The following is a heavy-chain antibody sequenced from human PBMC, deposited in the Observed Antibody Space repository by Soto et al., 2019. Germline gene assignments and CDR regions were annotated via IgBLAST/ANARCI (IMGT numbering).Heavy chain of an antibody. CDR1: GFTFSSYW. V-gene: IGHV3-7*01. CDR3: ARKGLYSLVMTTSTPT. D-gene: IGHD4-4*01. J-gene: IGHJ3*01. CDR2: IKQDGSEK. Sequence: GGSLRLSCAASGFTFSSYWMSWVRQAPGKGLEWVANIKQDGSEKYYVDSVKGRFTISRDNAKNSLYLQMNSLRAEDTAVYCCARKGLYSLVMTTSTPTWGQGTMVPVSS.